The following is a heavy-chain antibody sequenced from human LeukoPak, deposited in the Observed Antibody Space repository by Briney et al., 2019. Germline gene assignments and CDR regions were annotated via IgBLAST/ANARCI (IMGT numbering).Heavy chain of an antibody. CDR1: AYSISNGFL. D-gene: IGHD1-26*01. CDR3: RRLSHVPGAAKVSWCGP. J-gene: IGHJ5*02. Sequence: SETLSLTCTVSAYSISNGFLWGWIRQPPGKGLEWIGSIYHSGTTYHYPSLKSRVTMSVGTCKNQFSLKLSSVTAGDTAVYFCRRLSHVPGAAKVSWCGPWAQEPRVTVS. CDR2: IYHSGTT. V-gene: IGHV4-38-2*02.